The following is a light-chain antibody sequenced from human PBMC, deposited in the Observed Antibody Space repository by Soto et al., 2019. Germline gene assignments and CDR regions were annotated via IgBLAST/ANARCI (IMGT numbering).Light chain of an antibody. Sequence: EIVLTQSPGTLSLSPGERATLSCRASQSVTSGYLAWYQQQPNQAPRLLIYGASYRATDIPDRFSGGGSGTDFTLTISRLEPEDFPVYYCQHYSRSPPAITFGQGTRLEIK. CDR1: QSVTSGY. J-gene: IGKJ5*01. CDR3: QHYSRSPPAIT. V-gene: IGKV3-20*01. CDR2: GAS.